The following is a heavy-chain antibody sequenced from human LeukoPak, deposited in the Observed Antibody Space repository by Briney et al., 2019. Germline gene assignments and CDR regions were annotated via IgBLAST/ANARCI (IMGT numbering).Heavy chain of an antibody. CDR1: GFTVSSNY. J-gene: IGHJ6*03. CDR3: ARTRPNSGYDRYYYYMDV. D-gene: IGHD5-12*01. V-gene: IGHV3-53*01. CDR2: IYSGGST. Sequence: GGSLRLSGAASGFTVSSNYMSWVRQAPGKGLEWVSVIYSGGSTYYADSVKGRFTISRDNSKNTLYLQMNSLRAEDTAVYYCARTRPNSGYDRYYYYMDVWGKGTTVTVSS.